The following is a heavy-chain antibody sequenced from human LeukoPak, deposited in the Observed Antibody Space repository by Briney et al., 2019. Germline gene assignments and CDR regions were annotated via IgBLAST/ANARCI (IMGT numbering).Heavy chain of an antibody. Sequence: SETLSLTCTVSGGSISSSSFYWGWIRQPPGKGLEWIGSMSYSGSSYHNPSLKSRVTISVDTSKNQFSLKLSSVTAADTAVYYCATGGQGYCSSTSCRGGYVDVWGKGTTVTVSS. CDR1: GGSISSSSFY. V-gene: IGHV4-39*01. J-gene: IGHJ6*03. D-gene: IGHD2-2*01. CDR3: ATGGQGYCSSTSCRGGYVDV. CDR2: MSYSGSS.